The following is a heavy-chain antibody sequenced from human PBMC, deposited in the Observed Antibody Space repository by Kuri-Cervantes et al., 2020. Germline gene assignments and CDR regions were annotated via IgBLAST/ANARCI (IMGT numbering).Heavy chain of an antibody. CDR1: GGSISSYY. CDR2: IYYSGST. CDR3: ARAESTGMDV. V-gene: IGHV4-59*01. Sequence: GPLRLSCTVSGGSISSYYWSWIRQPPGKGLEWIGYIYYSGSTNYNPSLKSRVTISVDTSKNQFSLKLSSVTAADTAVYYCARAESTGMDVWGQGTTVTVSS. J-gene: IGHJ6*02.